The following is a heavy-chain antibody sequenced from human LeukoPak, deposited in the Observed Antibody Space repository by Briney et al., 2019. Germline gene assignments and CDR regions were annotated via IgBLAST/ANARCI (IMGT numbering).Heavy chain of an antibody. Sequence: ASVKVSCKASGYTFINYVMHWVRQAPGQRLEWMGWINAGNGDTKCSQKFQGRVTITRDTSASTAYMELSSLRSEDTAVYYCARLVGQKWPRCDPWGQGTLVTVSS. D-gene: IGHD1-26*01. CDR1: GYTFINYV. V-gene: IGHV1-3*01. CDR2: INAGNGDT. CDR3: ARLVGQKWPRCDP. J-gene: IGHJ5*02.